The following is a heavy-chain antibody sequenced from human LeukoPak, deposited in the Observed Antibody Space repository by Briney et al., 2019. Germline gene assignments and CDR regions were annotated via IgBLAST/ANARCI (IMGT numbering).Heavy chain of an antibody. J-gene: IGHJ4*02. CDR2: INSNNGDT. CDR3: ARNHEGFRY. Sequence: VSVKVSCKASGYTFTSHDIIWVRQATGQGLEWMGWINSNNGDTTYAQSFQDRVTITRDTSISTAYMELTSLRSDDTAVYYCARNHEGFRYWGQGTLVTVSS. V-gene: IGHV1-8*03. CDR1: GYTFTSHD.